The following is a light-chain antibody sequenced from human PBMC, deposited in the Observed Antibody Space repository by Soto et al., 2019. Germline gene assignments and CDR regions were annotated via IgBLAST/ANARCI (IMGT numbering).Light chain of an antibody. V-gene: IGLV1-51*02. CDR2: ENN. J-gene: IGLJ3*02. Sequence: QSVLTQPPSVSAAPGQRVTISCSGSTSNIGNNYVSWYQQLPGTAPKLLIYENNKRPSGIPDRFSGSKSGTSATLGITGLQTGDEADYYCRTWDNSLSAGVFGGGTKLTVL. CDR3: RTWDNSLSAGV. CDR1: TSNIGNNY.